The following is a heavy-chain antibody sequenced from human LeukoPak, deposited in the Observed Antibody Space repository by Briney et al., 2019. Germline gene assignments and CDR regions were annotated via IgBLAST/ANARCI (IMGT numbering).Heavy chain of an antibody. CDR1: GFSFSNYW. D-gene: IGHD3-10*01. CDR3: VRYGSSFMNY. J-gene: IGHJ4*02. CDR2: IKEDGSEK. V-gene: IGHV3-7*03. Sequence: PGGSLRLFCAVSGFSFSNYWMSWLRQAPGKGLEWLANIKEDGSEKYYVDSVKGRFTISRDNAKNSLYLQMSSLRAEDTALYYCVRYGSSFMNYWGKGTLVTVSS.